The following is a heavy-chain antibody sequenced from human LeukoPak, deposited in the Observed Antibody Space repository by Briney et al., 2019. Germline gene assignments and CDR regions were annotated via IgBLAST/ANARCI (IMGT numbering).Heavy chain of an antibody. V-gene: IGHV1-69*10. CDR2: IIPMFEIT. CDR1: GGTFSSYA. J-gene: IGHJ6*03. D-gene: IGHD3-16*02. Sequence: GASVKVSCKASGGTFSSYAVSWVRLTPGQGLEWLGGIIPMFEITNYAQKFQGRVTITADKSTSTAYMELSSLRSEDTAVYYCARTPQSVWESYRYNLDCQNCHYYYYYMDVWGKGATVTISS. CDR3: ARTPQSVWESYRYNLDCQNCHYYYYYMDV.